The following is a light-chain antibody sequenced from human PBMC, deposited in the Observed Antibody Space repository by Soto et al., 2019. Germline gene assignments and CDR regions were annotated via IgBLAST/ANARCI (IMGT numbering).Light chain of an antibody. Sequence: QSVLTQPPSASGTPGQRVTISCSGSSSNIGSNILNWYQQLPGTAPKVLIYSRNHRPAGVPDRFSASKSGTSASLAISGLQSEDEADYYCETWDDSLTGVVFGGGTKLTVL. CDR3: ETWDDSLTGVV. J-gene: IGLJ3*02. CDR2: SRN. V-gene: IGLV1-44*01. CDR1: SSNIGSNI.